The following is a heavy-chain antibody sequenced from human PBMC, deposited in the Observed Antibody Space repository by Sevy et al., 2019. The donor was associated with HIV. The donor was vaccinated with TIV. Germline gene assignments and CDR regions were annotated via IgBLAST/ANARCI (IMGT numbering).Heavy chain of an antibody. J-gene: IGHJ4*02. CDR2: ISGSGGST. CDR3: AKDRGGLDGGAIDY. D-gene: IGHD3-16*01. Sequence: GGSLGLSCAASGFTFSSYAMSWVRQAPGKGLEWVSAISGSGGSTYYADSVKGRFTISRDNSKNTLYLQMNSLRAEDTAVYYCAKDRGGLDGGAIDYWGQGTLVTVSS. V-gene: IGHV3-23*01. CDR1: GFTFSSYA.